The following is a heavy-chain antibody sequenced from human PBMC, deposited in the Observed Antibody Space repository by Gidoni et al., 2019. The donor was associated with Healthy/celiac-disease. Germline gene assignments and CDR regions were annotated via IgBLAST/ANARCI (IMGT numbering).Heavy chain of an antibody. CDR1: GFTFSSYG. CDR3: ARSPMWEQWLAGYYFDY. V-gene: IGHV3-33*01. CDR2: IWYDGSNK. J-gene: IGHJ4*02. Sequence: QVQLVESGGGVVQPGRSLRLSCAASGFTFSSYGMHWVRQAPGKGLEWVAVIWYDGSNKYYADSVKGRFTISRDNSKNTLYLQMNSLRAEDTAVYYCARSPMWEQWLAGYYFDYWGQGTLVTVSS. D-gene: IGHD6-19*01.